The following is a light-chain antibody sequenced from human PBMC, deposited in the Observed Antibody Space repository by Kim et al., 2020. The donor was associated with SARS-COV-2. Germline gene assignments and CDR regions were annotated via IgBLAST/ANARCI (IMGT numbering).Light chain of an antibody. V-gene: IGKV3-20*01. CDR3: QQYGGSAP. CDR1: QSITSNY. J-gene: IGKJ4*01. CDR2: GAS. Sequence: LSPGESATLSCRASQSITSNYLAWYQQKPGQTPRLLIYGASSRATGIPDRFSGSGSGTDFTLTISRLEPEDFAVYYCQQYGGSAPFGGGTKVDIK.